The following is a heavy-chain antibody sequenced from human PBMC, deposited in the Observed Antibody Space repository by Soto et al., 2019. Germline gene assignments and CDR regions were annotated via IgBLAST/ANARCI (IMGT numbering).Heavy chain of an antibody. Sequence: GGSLSLSCVASGFPFSRYAMNWVRQAAGKGLEWVSGISGSGGSTYYADSVKGRFTISRDNSKNTLYLQMSSLRAEDTAVYYCAKAFSWYDYWGQGTLVTVSS. J-gene: IGHJ4*02. D-gene: IGHD6-13*01. CDR3: AKAFSWYDY. CDR2: ISGSGGST. V-gene: IGHV3-23*01. CDR1: GFPFSRYA.